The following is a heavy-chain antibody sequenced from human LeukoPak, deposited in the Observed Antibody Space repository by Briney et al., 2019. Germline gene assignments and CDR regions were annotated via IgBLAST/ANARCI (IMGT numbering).Heavy chain of an antibody. Sequence: GGSLRLSCAASGFTLSSYAMHWVRQAPGKGLEWVAVISYDGSNKYYADSVKGRFTISRDNSKNTLYLQMNSLRAEDTAVYYCARDLVVGGQGTLVTVSS. CDR1: GFTLSSYA. CDR3: ARDLVV. CDR2: ISYDGSNK. V-gene: IGHV3-30-3*01. D-gene: IGHD3-22*01. J-gene: IGHJ4*02.